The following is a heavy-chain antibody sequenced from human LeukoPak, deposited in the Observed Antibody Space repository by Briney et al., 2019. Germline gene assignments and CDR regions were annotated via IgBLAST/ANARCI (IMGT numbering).Heavy chain of an antibody. D-gene: IGHD7-27*01. Sequence: KTGGSLRLSCAASGFTFNDAWMNWVCQAPGKGLEWVGRIKRKTDGGTTDYAAPVKGRFTISRDDSKNTLYLQMNSLKTEDTAVYYCTTGNWGPHWGQGTLVTVSS. J-gene: IGHJ4*02. CDR3: TTGNWGPH. CDR1: GFTFNDAW. CDR2: IKRKTDGGTT. V-gene: IGHV3-15*07.